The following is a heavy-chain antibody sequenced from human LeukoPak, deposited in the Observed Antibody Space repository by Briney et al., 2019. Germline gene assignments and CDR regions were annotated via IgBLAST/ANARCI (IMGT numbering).Heavy chain of an antibody. D-gene: IGHD3-22*01. V-gene: IGHV4-39*01. CDR1: GGSISSSSYY. CDR2: IYYSGST. Sequence: SETLSLTCTVSGGSISSSSYYWGWIRQPPGKGLEWIGSIYYSGSTYYNPSLKSRVTISVDTSKNQFSLKLSSVTAADTAVYYCASSPYYYDSSGPGPLFDYWGQGTLVTVSS. CDR3: ASSPYYYDSSGPGPLFDY. J-gene: IGHJ4*02.